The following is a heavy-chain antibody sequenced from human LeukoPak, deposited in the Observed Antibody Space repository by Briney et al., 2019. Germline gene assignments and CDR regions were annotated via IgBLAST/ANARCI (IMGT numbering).Heavy chain of an antibody. D-gene: IGHD3-22*01. CDR2: INTNTGNP. V-gene: IGHV7-4-1*02. CDR1: GYTFTSYA. CDR3: ARATYYYDSSGYGAFDI. J-gene: IGHJ3*02. Sequence: APVKVSCKASGYTFTSYAMNWVRQAPGQGLEWMGWINTNTGNPTYAQGFTGRFVFSLDTSVSTAYLQISSLKAEDTAVYYCARATYYYDSSGYGAFDIWGQGTMVTVSS.